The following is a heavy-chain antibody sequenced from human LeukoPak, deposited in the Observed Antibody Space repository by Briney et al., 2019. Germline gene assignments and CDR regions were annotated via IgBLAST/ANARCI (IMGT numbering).Heavy chain of an antibody. CDR3: ARAFDY. CDR2: ISSSSNTM. J-gene: IGHJ4*02. CDR1: GFRFGGNG. V-gene: IGHV3-48*02. Sequence: GRSLRLSCSASGFRFGGNGMQWVRQAPGKGLEWVSYISSSSNTMYYADSVKGRFTISRDNAKNSLYLQMNSLRDEDTAVYYCARAFDYWGQGTLVAVSS.